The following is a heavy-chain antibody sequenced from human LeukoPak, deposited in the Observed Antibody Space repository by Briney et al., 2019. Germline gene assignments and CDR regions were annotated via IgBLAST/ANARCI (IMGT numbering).Heavy chain of an antibody. CDR1: GGSFSGYY. D-gene: IGHD6-13*01. CDR3: ARVSSSWYQDWYFDL. J-gene: IGHJ2*01. Sequence: SETLSLTCAVYGGSFSGYYWGWIRQPPGKGLEWIGSIYYSGSTYYNPSLKSRVTISVDTSKNQFSLKLSSVTAADTAVYYCARVSSSWYQDWYFDLWGRGTLVTVPS. CDR2: IYYSGST. V-gene: IGHV4-34*01.